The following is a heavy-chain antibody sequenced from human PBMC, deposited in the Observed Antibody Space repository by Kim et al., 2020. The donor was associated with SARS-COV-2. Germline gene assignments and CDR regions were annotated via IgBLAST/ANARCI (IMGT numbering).Heavy chain of an antibody. CDR2: IIPNRGTT. CDR3: ARGTTGTTGAFHI. D-gene: IGHD1-1*01. V-gene: IGHV1-69*13. CDR1: GGTFFGYA. Sequence: SVKVSCKASGGTFFGYAVSWVRQAPGQGLEWMGGIIPNRGTTNYVQKFQGRVTMTADESANTAYMELSSLRSEDTAVYYCARGTTGTTGAFHIWGQGTAVIVSS. J-gene: IGHJ3*02.